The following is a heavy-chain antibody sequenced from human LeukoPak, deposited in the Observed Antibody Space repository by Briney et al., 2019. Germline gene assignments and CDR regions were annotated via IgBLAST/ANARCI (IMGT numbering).Heavy chain of an antibody. D-gene: IGHD1-1*01. Sequence: PGGSLRLSCAASGFTFSSYAMSWVRQAPGKGLEWVSAISGSGGSTYYADSVKGRFTISRDNSKNTVYLQINTLRTDDAAIFYCAKPYPTLTTSAVLDNWGQGTLVTVSS. V-gene: IGHV3-23*01. CDR2: ISGSGGST. J-gene: IGHJ4*02. CDR1: GFTFSSYA. CDR3: AKPYPTLTTSAVLDN.